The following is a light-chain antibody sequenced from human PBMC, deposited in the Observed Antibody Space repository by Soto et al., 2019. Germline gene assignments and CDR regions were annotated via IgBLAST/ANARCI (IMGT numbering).Light chain of an antibody. J-gene: IGLJ2*01. CDR3: SSYTDSNTVL. Sequence: QSALTQPASVSGSPGQSITISCTGTSSDVGAFNYVSWYQHHPGKAPKLIIYEVVNRPSGISNRFSGSKSGNTASLAISGLQAEDEADYYCSSYTDSNTVLFGGGTKLTVL. CDR1: SSDVGAFNY. V-gene: IGLV2-14*01. CDR2: EVV.